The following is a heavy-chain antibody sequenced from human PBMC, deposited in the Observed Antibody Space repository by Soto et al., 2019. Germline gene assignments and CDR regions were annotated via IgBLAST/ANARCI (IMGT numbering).Heavy chain of an antibody. D-gene: IGHD6-19*01. Sequence: PSETLSLTCTVTGGTISGYYWTWIRQSAGGGLEWIGRIYSSGSTYYNPSLKSRVTISVDTSKNQFSLKLSSVTAADTAVYYCARLAGGQWLVLGYFDYWGQGTLVTVSS. CDR3: ARLAGGQWLVLGYFDY. V-gene: IGHV4-4*07. CDR2: IYSSGST. CDR1: GGTISGYY. J-gene: IGHJ4*02.